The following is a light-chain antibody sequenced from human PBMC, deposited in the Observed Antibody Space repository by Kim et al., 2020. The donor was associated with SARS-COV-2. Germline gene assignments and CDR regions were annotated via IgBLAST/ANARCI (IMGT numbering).Light chain of an antibody. CDR1: QTVGSH. V-gene: IGKV1-39*01. CDR3: QQTYSIPT. J-gene: IGKJ1*01. Sequence: DIQMTQSPLSLSASVGDTVTITCRASQTVGSHLNWFQHKPGKVPKLLIFGASNLQRGAPSRFSASGSGTDFTLTISSPQPEDFVTYYCQQTYSIPTFGPGTKVDIK. CDR2: GAS.